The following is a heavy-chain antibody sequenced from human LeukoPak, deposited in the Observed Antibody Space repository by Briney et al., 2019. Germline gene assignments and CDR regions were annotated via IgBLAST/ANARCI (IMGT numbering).Heavy chain of an antibody. CDR1: GGSFSGYY. CDR2: VFYTGST. Sequence: SETLSLTCAVYGGSFSGYYWNWIRQPPGKGLEWIGYVFYTGSTNYNPSLRSRVTISVDTSKNQFSLNLNSLTAADTAVYYCARQNSGWSDFDYWGQGTLVTVSS. D-gene: IGHD6-19*01. CDR3: ARQNSGWSDFDY. V-gene: IGHV4-59*08. J-gene: IGHJ4*02.